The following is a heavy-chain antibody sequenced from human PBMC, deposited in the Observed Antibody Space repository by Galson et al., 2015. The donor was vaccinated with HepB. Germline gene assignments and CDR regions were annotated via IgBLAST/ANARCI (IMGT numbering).Heavy chain of an antibody. J-gene: IGHJ4*02. D-gene: IGHD5-24*01. V-gene: IGHV3-21*01. CDR3: ARDVREMADLLAAPG. Sequence: SLRLSCAASGFTFSSYSMNWVRQAPGKGLEWVSSISSSSSYIYYADSVKGRFTISRDNAKNSLYLQMNSLRAEDTAVYYCARDVREMADLLAAPGWGQGTLVTVSS. CDR2: ISSSSSYI. CDR1: GFTFSSYS.